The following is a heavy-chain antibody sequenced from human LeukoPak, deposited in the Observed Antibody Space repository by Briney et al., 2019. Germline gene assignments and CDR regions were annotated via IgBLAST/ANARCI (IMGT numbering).Heavy chain of an antibody. Sequence: ASVKVSCKASGGTFSSYAISWVRQAPGQGLEWMGRIIPILGIANYAQKFQGRVTITADKSTSTAYMELSSLRSEDTAVYYRATQDYGDYYYWGQGTLVTVSS. CDR2: IIPILGIA. CDR1: GGTFSSYA. D-gene: IGHD4-17*01. CDR3: ATQDYGDYYY. V-gene: IGHV1-69*04. J-gene: IGHJ4*02.